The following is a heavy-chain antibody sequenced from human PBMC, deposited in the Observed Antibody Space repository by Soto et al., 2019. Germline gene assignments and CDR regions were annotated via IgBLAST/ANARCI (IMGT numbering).Heavy chain of an antibody. CDR3: ARVGVGYSYGPSFGGRYYFDY. D-gene: IGHD5-18*01. Sequence: QVQLQESGPGLVKPSGTLSLTCAVSGGSISSGNWWSWVRQPPGKGLEWIGEIYHSGSTNYNPSLKSRVTISVDKSKNQFSLKLSSVTAADTAVYYCARVGVGYSYGPSFGGRYYFDYWGQGTLVTVSS. CDR1: GGSISSGNW. CDR2: IYHSGST. V-gene: IGHV4-4*02. J-gene: IGHJ4*02.